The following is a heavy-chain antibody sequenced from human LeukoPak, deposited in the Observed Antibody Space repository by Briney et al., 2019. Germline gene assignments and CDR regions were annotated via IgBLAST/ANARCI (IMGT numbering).Heavy chain of an antibody. CDR2: IWYDGSNK. V-gene: IGHV3-33*08. Sequence: GRSLRLSCAASGFTFSSYGMHWVRQAPGKGLEWVAVIWYDGSNKYYADSVKGRFTISRDNSKNTLYLQMNSLRAEDTAVYYCAREGNYDFWSGRFDYWGQGTLVTVSS. CDR1: GFTFSSYG. CDR3: AREGNYDFWSGRFDY. D-gene: IGHD3-3*01. J-gene: IGHJ4*02.